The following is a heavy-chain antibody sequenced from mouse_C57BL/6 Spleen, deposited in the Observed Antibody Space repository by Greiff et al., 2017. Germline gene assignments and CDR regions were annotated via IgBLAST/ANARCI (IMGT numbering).Heavy chain of an antibody. D-gene: IGHD2-3*01. CDR3: ARLYDVYPYAMDY. V-gene: IGHV5-15*01. J-gene: IGHJ4*01. CDR1: GFTFSDYG. CDR2: ISNLAYSI. Sequence: EVHLVESGGGLVQPGGSLKLSCAASGFTFSDYGMAWVRQAPRKGPEWVAFISNLAYSIYYADTVTGRFTISRENAKNTLYLEMSSLMSEDTAMYYCARLYDVYPYAMDYWGQGTSVTVSS.